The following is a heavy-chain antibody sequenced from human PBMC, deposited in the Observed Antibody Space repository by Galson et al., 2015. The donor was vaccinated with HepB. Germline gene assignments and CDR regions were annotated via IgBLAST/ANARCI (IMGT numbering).Heavy chain of an antibody. D-gene: IGHD6-19*01. CDR1: GGTFSSYT. Sequence: SVKVSCKASGGTFSSYTISWVRQAPEQGLEWMGRIIPILGIANYAQKFQGRVTITADKSTSTAYMELSSLRSEDTAVYYCARGWGSGWYDYWGQGTLVTVSS. CDR2: IIPILGIA. CDR3: ARGWGSGWYDY. J-gene: IGHJ4*02. V-gene: IGHV1-69*02.